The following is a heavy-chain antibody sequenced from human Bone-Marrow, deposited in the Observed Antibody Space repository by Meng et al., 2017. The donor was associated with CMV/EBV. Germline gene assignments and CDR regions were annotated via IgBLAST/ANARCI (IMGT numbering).Heavy chain of an antibody. D-gene: IGHD2-15*01. V-gene: IGHV3-30-3*01. CDR2: ISYDGSNK. J-gene: IGHJ4*02. Sequence: TFSSEAMHWVRQDPGKGLEWVAVISYDGSNKYYADSVKGRVTISRDNSKNTLYLQMNSLRAEDTAVYYCARDGRVCSGGSCYRSSFDYWGQGTLVTVSS. CDR1: TFSSEA. CDR3: ARDGRVCSGGSCYRSSFDY.